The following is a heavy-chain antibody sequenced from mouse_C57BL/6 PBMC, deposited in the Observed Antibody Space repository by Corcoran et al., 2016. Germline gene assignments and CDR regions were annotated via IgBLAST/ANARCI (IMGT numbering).Heavy chain of an antibody. V-gene: IGHV1-81*01. J-gene: IGHJ2*01. CDR1: GYTFTGYG. Sequence: VKRQQSGEELARPRVSVKQSCKGSGYTFTGYGISWEKKRTEQGIEWSGEIDPRSGNTYYNEKFKGKDTLTADKSYSTAYMALRSLTSEDSAVYFCARERNYYGCTENYWGQGTTLTGSS. D-gene: IGHD1-1*01. CDR3: ARERNYYGCTENY. CDR2: IDPRSGNT.